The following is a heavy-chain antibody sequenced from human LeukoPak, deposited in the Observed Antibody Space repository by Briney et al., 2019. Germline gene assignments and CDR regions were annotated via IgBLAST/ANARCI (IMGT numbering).Heavy chain of an antibody. V-gene: IGHV3-23*01. J-gene: IGHJ4*02. Sequence: GGSLRLSCVVSGFSVSNNFMNWVRQAPGKGLEWVSAISGSGGSTYYADSVKGRFTISRDNSKNTLYLQMNSLRAEDTAVYYCAKELHSSGYHWGQGTLVTVSS. D-gene: IGHD3-22*01. CDR1: GFSVSNNF. CDR2: ISGSGGST. CDR3: AKELHSSGYH.